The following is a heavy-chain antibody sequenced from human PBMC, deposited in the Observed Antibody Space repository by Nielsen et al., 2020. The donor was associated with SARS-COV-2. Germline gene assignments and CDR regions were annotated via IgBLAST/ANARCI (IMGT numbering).Heavy chain of an antibody. V-gene: IGHV1-2*02. D-gene: IGHD2-2*02. CDR2: INPNSGGT. Sequence: APVKVSCKASGYTFTGYYMHWVRQAPGQGLEWMGWINPNSGGTNYAQKFQGRVTMTRDTSISTAYMELSRLRSDDTAVYYCARGVVPAAIPMYYFDYWGQGTLVTVSS. CDR3: ARGVVPAAIPMYYFDY. J-gene: IGHJ4*02. CDR1: GYTFTGYY.